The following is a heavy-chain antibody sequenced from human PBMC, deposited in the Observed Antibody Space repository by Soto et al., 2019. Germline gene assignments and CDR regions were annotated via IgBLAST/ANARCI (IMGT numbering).Heavy chain of an antibody. Sequence: QVQLVQSGAEVKKPGASVRVSCKTSGYTFTSYGISWVRQAPGLGLEWMGWISAYNGNTNYAQSLQGRVTMTTDTSTTTAYMELRSLKSDDTAVYYWARVSPSSRAAEPWGQGTLVTVS. V-gene: IGHV1-18*01. CDR3: ARVSPSSRAAEP. D-gene: IGHD6-13*01. CDR2: ISAYNGNT. CDR1: GYTFTSYG. J-gene: IGHJ4*02.